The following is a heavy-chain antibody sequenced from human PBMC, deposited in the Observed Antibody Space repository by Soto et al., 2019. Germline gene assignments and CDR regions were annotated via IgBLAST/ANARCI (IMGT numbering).Heavy chain of an antibody. Sequence: VQLVESGGGLVQPGGSLRLSCAASGFTFSSYWMSWVRQAPGKGLEWVANIKQDGSEKYYVDSVKGRFTISRDNAKNSLYLQMNSLRAEDTAVYYCARTKEEQLGDAFDIWGQGTMVTVSS. CDR2: IKQDGSEK. J-gene: IGHJ3*02. D-gene: IGHD6-6*01. CDR1: GFTFSSYW. V-gene: IGHV3-7*03. CDR3: ARTKEEQLGDAFDI.